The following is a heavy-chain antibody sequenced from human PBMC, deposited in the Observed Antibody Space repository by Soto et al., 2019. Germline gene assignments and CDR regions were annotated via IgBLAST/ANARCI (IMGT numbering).Heavy chain of an antibody. CDR3: GRDRYGENPPRFFDY. Sequence: ASVKVSCKTSGYTFTNYGVSWVRQSPGQGLEWLGWISHFDGDTKFAQRVEGRATLTTDKATTAFLELGNLRPDDTAVYFCGRDRYGENPPRFFDYWGQGTLVTVSS. V-gene: IGHV1-18*01. CDR1: GYTFTNYG. CDR2: ISHFDGDT. J-gene: IGHJ4*02. D-gene: IGHD4-17*01.